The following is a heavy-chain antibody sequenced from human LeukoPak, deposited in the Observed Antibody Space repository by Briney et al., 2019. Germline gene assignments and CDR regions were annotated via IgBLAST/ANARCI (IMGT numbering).Heavy chain of an antibody. CDR2: ISSSSSYI. CDR3: GKEETTVTLFDY. J-gene: IGHJ4*02. Sequence: PGGSLRLSCAASGFTFSSYSMNWVRQAPGKGLEWVSSISSSSSYIYYADSVKGRFTISRDNSKNTLYLQMNSLRAEDTAVYYFGKEETTVTLFDYWGQGTLVTVSS. CDR1: GFTFSSYS. V-gene: IGHV3-21*04. D-gene: IGHD4-17*01.